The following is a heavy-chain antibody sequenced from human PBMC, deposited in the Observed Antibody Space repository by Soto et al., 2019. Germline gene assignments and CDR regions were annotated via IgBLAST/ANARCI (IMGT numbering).Heavy chain of an antibody. CDR2: IIPMFPTT. D-gene: IGHD2-21*01. Sequence: SVKGSCKASGDTFGRNAIHWVRQAPGQGLEWMGGIIPMFPTTNYAQKFMGRLTINADKSTSTAYMEMSSLRSEDTAVYYCARDGDSADYGYWGQGTLVTVSS. J-gene: IGHJ4*02. CDR3: ARDGDSADYGY. CDR1: GDTFGRNA. V-gene: IGHV1-69*06.